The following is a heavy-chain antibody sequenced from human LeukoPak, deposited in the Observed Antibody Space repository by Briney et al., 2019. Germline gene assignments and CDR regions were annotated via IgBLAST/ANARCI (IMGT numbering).Heavy chain of an antibody. CDR1: GGTFSSYA. J-gene: IGHJ4*02. CDR3: ARVYDSSGYYLGD. V-gene: IGHV1-69*04. CDR2: IIPILGIA. D-gene: IGHD3-22*01. Sequence: SVKVSCKASGGTFSSYAISWVRQAPGQGLEWMGRIIPILGIANYAQKFQGRVTITADKSTSTAYMELSSLRSEDTAVYYCARVYDSSGYYLGDWGQGTLVTVSS.